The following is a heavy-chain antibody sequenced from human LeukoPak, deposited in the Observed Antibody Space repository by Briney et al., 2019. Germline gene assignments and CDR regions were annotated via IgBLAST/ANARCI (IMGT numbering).Heavy chain of an antibody. Sequence: GGSLRLSCAASGFAFGNFDMSWVRQAPGKGLEWVSAISGSGESTYYAESVAGRFTISRDNSKNTLYLQMSSLRAEDTAIYYCAKRGSYFGGFDYWGQGTLLTVPS. CDR2: ISGSGEST. CDR1: GFAFGNFD. CDR3: AKRGSYFGGFDY. J-gene: IGHJ4*02. D-gene: IGHD3-10*01. V-gene: IGHV3-23*01.